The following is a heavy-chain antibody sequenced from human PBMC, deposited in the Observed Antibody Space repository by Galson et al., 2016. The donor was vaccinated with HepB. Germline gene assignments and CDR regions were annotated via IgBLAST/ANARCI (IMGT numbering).Heavy chain of an antibody. CDR2: ISDNGHAT. CDR3: AKCPPGTRGSLDS. CDR1: GFTFNSYA. Sequence: SLRLSCAGSGFTFNSYAMNWVRQAPGKGLEWISLISDNGHATYYADPVRGRFSIARDNSKNTLYLQMSSLRADDTAVYYCAKCPPGTRGSLDSWGQGTLVTVSS. V-gene: IGHV3-23*01. J-gene: IGHJ4*02. D-gene: IGHD1-14*01.